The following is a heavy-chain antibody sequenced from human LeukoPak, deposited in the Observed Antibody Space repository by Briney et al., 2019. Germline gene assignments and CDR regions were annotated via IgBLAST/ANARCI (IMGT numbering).Heavy chain of an antibody. Sequence: SETLSLTCAVYGGSFSGYYWSWIRQPPGKGLEWIGEINHSGSTYYNPSLKSRVTISVETSKNQFSLKLRSVTAADRAVYYCARLIVGVNRNYFDFWGQGTLVTVSS. CDR1: GGSFSGYY. J-gene: IGHJ4*02. D-gene: IGHD1-26*01. CDR2: INHSGST. CDR3: ARLIVGVNRNYFDF. V-gene: IGHV4-34*01.